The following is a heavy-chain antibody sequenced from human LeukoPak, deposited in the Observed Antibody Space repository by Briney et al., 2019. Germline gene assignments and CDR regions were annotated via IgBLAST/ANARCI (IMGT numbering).Heavy chain of an antibody. D-gene: IGHD4-17*01. V-gene: IGHV4-59*08. CDR2: IYYSGST. CDR3: ARSYGDYITGAYAFDV. J-gene: IGHJ3*01. Sequence: PSETLSLTCTVSGGSISNYYWSWIRHPPEKGLEWIVYIYYSGSTNYNPSLKSQLTISVDTSKNQFSLKLSSVTAADTAVYYCARSYGDYITGAYAFDVWGQGTMVTVSS. CDR1: GGSISNYY.